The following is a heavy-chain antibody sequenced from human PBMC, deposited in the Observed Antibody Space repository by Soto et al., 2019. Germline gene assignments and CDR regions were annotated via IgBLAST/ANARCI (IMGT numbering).Heavy chain of an antibody. V-gene: IGHV1-69*01. D-gene: IGHD2-2*01. Sequence: QVQLVQSGAEVKKPGSSVKVSCKASGDAFTNYIFDWVRQAPGQGLEWMGGIIPMFGTPKYAQTFQDRVTISADVSTGTADLELTSLRIDDTAVYYCARGRDQPPVGLYFDSWGEGTRVTVSS. J-gene: IGHJ4*02. CDR2: IIPMFGTP. CDR1: GDAFTNYI. CDR3: ARGRDQPPVGLYFDS.